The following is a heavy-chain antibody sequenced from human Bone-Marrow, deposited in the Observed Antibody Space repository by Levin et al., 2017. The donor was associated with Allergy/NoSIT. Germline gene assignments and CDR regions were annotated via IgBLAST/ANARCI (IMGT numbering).Heavy chain of an antibody. D-gene: IGHD2-15*01. Sequence: PSETLSLTCTLSGGSISAYFWSWVRQSPEKGLEWLGRFYYSGSTDSNPSLKGRFSISVDTPKNQVFMKLTSVTAADTAVYYCTRAPSAATSYYYGMDVWGQGTTVTVSS. J-gene: IGHJ6*02. V-gene: IGHV4-59*01. CDR1: GGSISAYF. CDR2: FYYSGST. CDR3: TRAPSAATSYYYGMDV.